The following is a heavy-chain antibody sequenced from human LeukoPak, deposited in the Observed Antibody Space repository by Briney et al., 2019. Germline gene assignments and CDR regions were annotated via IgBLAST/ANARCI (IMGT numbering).Heavy chain of an antibody. CDR2: IVPIFGTA. CDR1: GGPFSSYG. CDR3: ARGLGYQLQYSPASYYGMDV. Sequence: SVKVSCKASGGPFSSYGISWVRQAPGQGLEWMGGIVPIFGTAKYAWKFQGRVTITADESMTTAYMELSSLRSEDTAVFYCARGLGYQLQYSPASYYGMDVWGQGTTVTV. J-gene: IGHJ6*02. V-gene: IGHV1-69*13. D-gene: IGHD2/OR15-2a*01.